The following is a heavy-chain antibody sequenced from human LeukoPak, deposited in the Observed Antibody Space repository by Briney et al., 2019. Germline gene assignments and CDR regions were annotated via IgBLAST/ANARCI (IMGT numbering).Heavy chain of an antibody. D-gene: IGHD3-10*01. J-gene: IGHJ5*02. CDR3: AKARYGSGISESGVWFDP. Sequence: GGSLRLSCAASGFTFSSYSMNWVRQAPGKGLEWVSSISSSSSYIYYADSVKGRFTIPRDNSKNTLYLQMNSLRAEDTAVYYCAKARYGSGISESGVWFDPWGQGTLVTVSS. CDR1: GFTFSSYS. V-gene: IGHV3-21*04. CDR2: ISSSSSYI.